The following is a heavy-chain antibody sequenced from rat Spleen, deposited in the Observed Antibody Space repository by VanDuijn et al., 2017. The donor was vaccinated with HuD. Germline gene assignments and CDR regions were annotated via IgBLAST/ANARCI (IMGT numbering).Heavy chain of an antibody. D-gene: IGHD1-12*02. CDR3: AKSRFYYYDGGYYCFNY. V-gene: IGHV5-17*01. Sequence: EVQLVESGGGLVQPGRSLKLSCAASGFTFSDYAMAWVRQAPKRGLEWVATIIYDGSNTYYRDSLKGRFTVSRDNAESTLHLQMDSLRSEDTAIYYCAKSRFYYYDGGYYCFNYWGQGVMVTVSS. J-gene: IGHJ2*01. CDR2: IIYDGSNT. CDR1: GFTFSDYA.